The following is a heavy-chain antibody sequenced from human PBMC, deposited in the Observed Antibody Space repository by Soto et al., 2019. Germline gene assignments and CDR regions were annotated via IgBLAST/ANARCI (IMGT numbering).Heavy chain of an antibody. D-gene: IGHD3-10*01. J-gene: IGHJ4*02. CDR1: GGSVTSCGYY. CDR2: HHYTGNP. CDR3: ATGDLTAGELFFGY. V-gene: IGHV4-31*03. Sequence: QVQLQESGPGLVKPSQTLSLTCTVSGGSVTSCGYYCNWIRQLPGKGLEWIGYHHYTGNPFYTPSLKRRVTISVDTSKNQFSLRLSSVTAADTAVYYCATGDLTAGELFFGYWGQGILVTVSP.